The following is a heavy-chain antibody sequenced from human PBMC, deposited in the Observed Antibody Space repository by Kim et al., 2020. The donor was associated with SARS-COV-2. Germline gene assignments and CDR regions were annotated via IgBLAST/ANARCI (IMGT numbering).Heavy chain of an antibody. D-gene: IGHD1-1*01. CDR3: TRIPGTTLAFLDAFDV. V-gene: IGHV3-73*01. CDR1: GFTFSDSP. CDR2: IRSKVYYYAT. Sequence: GGSLRLSCAASGFTFSDSPMHWVRQASGKGLEWVGRIRSKVYYYATSYAASVKGRFTISRDDSERTAYLQMNSLKTEDTAVYYCTRIPGTTLAFLDAFDVWGQGTMVTVSS. J-gene: IGHJ3*01.